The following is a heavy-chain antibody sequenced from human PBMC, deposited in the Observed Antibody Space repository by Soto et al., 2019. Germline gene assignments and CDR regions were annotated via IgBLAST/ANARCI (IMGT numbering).Heavy chain of an antibody. CDR1: GYTFTGYY. V-gene: IGHV1-2*04. CDR3: ARETAAAIVGATDYYYYGMDV. Sequence: ASVKVSCKASGYTFTGYYMHWVRQAPGQGLEWMGWINPNSGGTNYAQKFQGWVTMTRDTSITTAYMELSRLRSDDTAVYYCARETAAAIVGATDYYYYGMDVWGQGTTVTVSS. J-gene: IGHJ6*02. CDR2: INPNSGGT. D-gene: IGHD1-26*01.